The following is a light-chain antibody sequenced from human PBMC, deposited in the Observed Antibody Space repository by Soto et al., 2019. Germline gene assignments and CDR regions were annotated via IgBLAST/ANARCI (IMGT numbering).Light chain of an antibody. V-gene: IGKV1-12*01. Sequence: DIQMTQSPPSVSASVGDRVTITCRECQEISGLIAWYQQKPGKAPKLLIHGASSLQSGVPSRFSGSGSGTDFTLTITSLQPEGFATYFCQQADRFPLTFGGGTKVEIK. CDR1: QEISGL. CDR2: GAS. CDR3: QQADRFPLT. J-gene: IGKJ4*01.